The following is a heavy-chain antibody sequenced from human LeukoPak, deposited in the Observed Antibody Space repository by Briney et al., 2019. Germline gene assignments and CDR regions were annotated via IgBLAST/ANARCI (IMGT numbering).Heavy chain of an antibody. CDR3: ARGWSHSFDY. CDR2: IGGSSSIT. Sequence: GGSLRLSCAASGFTFSSYSMNWVRQAPGKGLEWVSYIGGSSSITSYADSVKGRFTISRDNAKNSLDLQMNSLRDEDTAVYYCARGWSHSFDYWGQGTLVTVSS. V-gene: IGHV3-48*02. J-gene: IGHJ4*02. CDR1: GFTFSSYS.